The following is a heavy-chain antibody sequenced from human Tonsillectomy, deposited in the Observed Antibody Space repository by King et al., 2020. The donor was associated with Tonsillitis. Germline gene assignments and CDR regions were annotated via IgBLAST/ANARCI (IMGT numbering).Heavy chain of an antibody. CDR1: GGSISSYY. V-gene: IGHV4-59*12. CDR2: IYYSGST. J-gene: IGHJ2*01. D-gene: IGHD3-3*01. Sequence: VQLQESGPGLVKPSETLSLTCTVSGGSISSYYWSWIRQPPGKGLEWIGYIYYSGSTNYNPSLKSRVTLSVDTSKNQFSLKLSSVTAADTAVYYCARDRDYDFWSGYYHWSNWYFDLWGRGTLVTVSS. CDR3: ARDRDYDFWSGYYHWSNWYFDL.